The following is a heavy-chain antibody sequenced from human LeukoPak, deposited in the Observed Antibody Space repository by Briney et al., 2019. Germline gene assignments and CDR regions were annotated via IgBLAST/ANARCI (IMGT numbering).Heavy chain of an antibody. Sequence: SETLSLTCAVYGGSFSGYYWSWIRQPPGKGLEWIGEINHSGSTNYNPSLKSRVTISVDTSKNQFSLKLSSVTAADTAVYYCARLSLLGSGWYFDYWGQGTLVTVSS. CDR2: INHSGST. V-gene: IGHV4-34*01. CDR1: GGSFSGYY. CDR3: ARLSLLGSGWYFDY. D-gene: IGHD6-19*01. J-gene: IGHJ4*02.